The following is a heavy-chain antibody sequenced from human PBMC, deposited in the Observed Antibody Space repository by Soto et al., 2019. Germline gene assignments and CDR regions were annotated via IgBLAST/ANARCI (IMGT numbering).Heavy chain of an antibody. Sequence: ASVKVSCKASGYTFTSYYMHWVRQAPGQGLEGMGIINPSGGSTSYAQKFQGRVTMTRDTSTSTVYMELSSLGSEDTAVYYCARVYCGGDCYYHGLYYYAMDVWGQGTTVTVSS. D-gene: IGHD2-21*02. CDR3: ARVYCGGDCYYHGLYYYAMDV. V-gene: IGHV1-46*01. CDR2: INPSGGST. CDR1: GYTFTSYY. J-gene: IGHJ6*02.